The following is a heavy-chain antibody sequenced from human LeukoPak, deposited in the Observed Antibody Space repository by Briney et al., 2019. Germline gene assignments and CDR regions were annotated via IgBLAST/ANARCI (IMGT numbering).Heavy chain of an antibody. J-gene: IGHJ4*02. CDR3: ARGPKYYDFSSGYRGAFDY. D-gene: IGHD3-3*01. CDR2: INHSGST. Sequence: SETLSLTCAVYGGSFSGYYWSWIRQPPGKGLEWIGEINHSGSTNYNPSLKSRVTISVDTSKNQFSLKLSSVTAADTAVYYCARGPKYYDFSSGYRGAFDYWGQGTLVTVSS. CDR1: GGSFSGYY. V-gene: IGHV4-34*01.